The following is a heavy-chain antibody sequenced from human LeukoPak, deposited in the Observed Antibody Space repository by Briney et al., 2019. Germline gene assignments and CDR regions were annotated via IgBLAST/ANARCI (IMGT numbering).Heavy chain of an antibody. Sequence: SETLSLTCAVYGGSFSGYYWSWIRQPPGKGLEWIGEINHSGSTNYNPSLKSRVTISVDTSKNQFSLKLSSVTAADTAVYYCARAGWTTVTLPFDYWGQGTLVTVSS. J-gene: IGHJ4*02. CDR2: INHSGST. CDR3: ARAGWTTVTLPFDY. CDR1: GGSFSGYY. D-gene: IGHD4-17*01. V-gene: IGHV4-34*01.